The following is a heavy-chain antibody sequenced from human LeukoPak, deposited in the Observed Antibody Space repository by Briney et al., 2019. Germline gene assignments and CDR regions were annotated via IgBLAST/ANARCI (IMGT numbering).Heavy chain of an antibody. Sequence: PGGSLRLSCAASGFTFSDYSMNWVRQAPGKGLEWVSYISFSVNTKYYGDSVKGRFTISRDNAKNSLYLHMDSLRAEDTAVYYCARDRSMVRGVIITDDAFDIWGQGTMVTVSS. V-gene: IGHV3-48*04. CDR3: ARDRSMVRGVIITDDAFDI. CDR1: GFTFSDYS. CDR2: ISFSVNTK. J-gene: IGHJ3*02. D-gene: IGHD3-10*01.